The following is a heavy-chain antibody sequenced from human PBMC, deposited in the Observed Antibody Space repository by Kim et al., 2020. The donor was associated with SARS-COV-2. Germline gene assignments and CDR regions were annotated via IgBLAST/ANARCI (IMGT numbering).Heavy chain of an antibody. CDR2: INHSGST. D-gene: IGHD6-25*01. Sequence: SETLSLTCAVYGGSFSGYYWSWIRQPPGKGLEWIGEINHSGSTNYNPSLKSRVTISVDTSKNQFSLKLSSVTAADTAVYYCAGPRKRLYYFDYWGQGTLVTVSS. V-gene: IGHV4-34*01. CDR3: AGPRKRLYYFDY. J-gene: IGHJ4*02. CDR1: GGSFSGYY.